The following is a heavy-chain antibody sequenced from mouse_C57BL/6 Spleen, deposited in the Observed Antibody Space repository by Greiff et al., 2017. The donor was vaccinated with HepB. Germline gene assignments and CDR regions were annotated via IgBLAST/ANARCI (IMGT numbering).Heavy chain of an antibody. J-gene: IGHJ3*01. CDR2: IYPSDSET. D-gene: IGHD2-5*01. CDR3: ARSYYSNYGCAY. CDR1: GYTFTSYW. V-gene: IGHV1-61*01. Sequence: QVQLQQSGAELVRPGSSVKLSCKASGYTFTSYWMDWVKQRPGQGLEWIGNIYPSDSETHYNQKFKDKATLTVDKSSSTAYMQLSSLTSEDSAVYYCARSYYSNYGCAYWGQGTLVTVSA.